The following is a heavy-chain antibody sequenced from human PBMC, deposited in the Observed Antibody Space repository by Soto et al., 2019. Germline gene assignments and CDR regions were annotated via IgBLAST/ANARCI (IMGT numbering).Heavy chain of an antibody. CDR3: AKGNYGHYDSSGYIDY. CDR1: GFTFDDYA. Sequence: GGSLRLSCAASGFTFDDYAMHWVRQAPGKGLEWVSGISWNSGSIGYADSVKGRFTISRDNAKNSLYLQMNSLRAEDTALYYRAKGNYGHYDSSGYIDYWGQGTLVSFSS. D-gene: IGHD3-22*01. CDR2: ISWNSGSI. J-gene: IGHJ4*02. V-gene: IGHV3-9*01.